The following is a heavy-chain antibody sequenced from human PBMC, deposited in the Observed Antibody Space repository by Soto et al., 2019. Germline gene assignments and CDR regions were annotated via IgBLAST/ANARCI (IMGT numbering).Heavy chain of an antibody. CDR1: GYTFTNYY. CDR2: ISSGGGSA. D-gene: IGHD2-21*02. CDR3: ARGGHVVVVTAAFDY. V-gene: IGHV1-46*03. Sequence: ASVKVSCKASGYTFTNYYMHWVRQAPGQGLEWMGIISSGGGSATYAQKFLGRVTLTRDTSTSTVYMDLSSLGSDDSAVYYCARGGHVVVVTAAFDYWGQGTLVTVSS. J-gene: IGHJ4*02.